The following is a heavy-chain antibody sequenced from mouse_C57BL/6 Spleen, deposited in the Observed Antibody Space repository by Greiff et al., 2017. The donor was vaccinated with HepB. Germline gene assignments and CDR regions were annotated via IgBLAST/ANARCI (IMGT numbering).Heavy chain of an antibody. D-gene: IGHD1-1*01. Sequence: QVQLQQPGAELVKPGASVKLSCKASGYTFTSYWMHWVKQRPGQGLEWIGMIHPNSGSTNYNEKFKSKATLTVDKSSSTAYMQLSSLTSEDSAVYYCARRDYYGSSSYFDVWGTGTTVTVSS. CDR3: ARRDYYGSSSYFDV. CDR1: GYTFTSYW. V-gene: IGHV1-64*01. CDR2: IHPNSGST. J-gene: IGHJ1*03.